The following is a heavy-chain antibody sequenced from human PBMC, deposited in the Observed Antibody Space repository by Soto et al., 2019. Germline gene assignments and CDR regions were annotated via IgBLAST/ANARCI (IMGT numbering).Heavy chain of an antibody. Sequence: QVQLVQSGAEEKKPGASVKVSCKASGYNFTSYAMHWVRQAPGQRLEWMGWINAGNGNTKYSQKFQGRVTITRDTSASTAYMELSSLRSKDTAVYYCARSIVVVTALDYWGQGTLVTVSS. J-gene: IGHJ4*02. CDR2: INAGNGNT. CDR3: ARSIVVVTALDY. V-gene: IGHV1-3*05. CDR1: GYNFTSYA. D-gene: IGHD2-21*02.